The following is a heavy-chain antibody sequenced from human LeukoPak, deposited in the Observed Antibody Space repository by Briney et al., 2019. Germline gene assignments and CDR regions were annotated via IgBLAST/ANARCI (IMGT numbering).Heavy chain of an antibody. J-gene: IGHJ4*02. CDR1: GGSISPYY. CDR3: ARSTGSTMFIDY. Sequence: SETLSLTCTVSGGSISPYYWSWIRQPPGKGLEWLGYIYYSGNTDYNPSLTSRVAISVDTSKNQFSLQLSSVTAAGTAVYYCARSTGSTMFIDYWGQGTLVTVSS. V-gene: IGHV4-59*01. D-gene: IGHD3-10*02. CDR2: IYYSGNT.